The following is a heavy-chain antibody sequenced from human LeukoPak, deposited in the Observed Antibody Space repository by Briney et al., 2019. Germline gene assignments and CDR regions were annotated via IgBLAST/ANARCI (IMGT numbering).Heavy chain of an antibody. Sequence: ASVKVSCKASGYTFTSYGISWVRQAPGQGLEWMGWISAYNGNTNYAQKLQGRVTMTTDTPTSTAYMELRSLRSDDTAVYYCARDSGSGWYYYYYGMDVWGQGTTVTVSS. CDR3: ARDSGSGWYYYYYGMDV. CDR2: ISAYNGNT. V-gene: IGHV1-18*01. CDR1: GYTFTSYG. J-gene: IGHJ6*02. D-gene: IGHD6-19*01.